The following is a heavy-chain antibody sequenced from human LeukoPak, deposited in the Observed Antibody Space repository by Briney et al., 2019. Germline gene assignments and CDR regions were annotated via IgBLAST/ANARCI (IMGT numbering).Heavy chain of an antibody. J-gene: IGHJ4*02. V-gene: IGHV3-23*01. CDR2: ISGSGGST. D-gene: IGHD3-22*01. CDR3: AKGSSGYFFDL. CDR1: GLTLSNYG. Sequence: PGGSLRLSCAVSGLTLSNYGMSWVRQAPGRGLEWVAGISGSGGSTDYADSVKGRFTISRDNPKNTLYLQMNSLRAEDTALYYCAKGSSGYFFDLWGQGTLVTVSS.